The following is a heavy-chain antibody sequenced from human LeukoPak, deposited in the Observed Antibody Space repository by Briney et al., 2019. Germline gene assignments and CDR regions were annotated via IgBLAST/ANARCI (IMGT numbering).Heavy chain of an antibody. V-gene: IGHV1-2*02. J-gene: IGHJ3*02. CDR1: GYTFSDNY. Sequence: ASVKVSCKASGYTFSDNYIHWVRQAPGQGLEWMGWINPHSGGTNYGENFQGRVTLTRDTSISTAYMDLSSLISDDTAAYYCAREFMRVTVIDICGQGTMVTVSS. D-gene: IGHD2-21*02. CDR2: INPHSGGT. CDR3: AREFMRVTVIDI.